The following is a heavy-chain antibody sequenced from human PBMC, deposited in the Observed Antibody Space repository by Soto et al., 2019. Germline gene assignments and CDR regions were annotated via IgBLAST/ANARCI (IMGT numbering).Heavy chain of an antibody. CDR3: ARDPGSGWPPFDY. V-gene: IGHV3-30-3*01. J-gene: IGHJ4*02. CDR2: ISYDGSNK. CDR1: GLTFSSYT. Sequence: QVPLVESGGGVVQPGRSLRLSCAASGLTFSSYTMHWVRQAPGKGLEWVAVISYDGSNKYYADSVKGRFTISRDNSKNTLYLQMNSLRAEDTAVFYCARDPGSGWPPFDYWGQGTLVTVSS. D-gene: IGHD6-19*01.